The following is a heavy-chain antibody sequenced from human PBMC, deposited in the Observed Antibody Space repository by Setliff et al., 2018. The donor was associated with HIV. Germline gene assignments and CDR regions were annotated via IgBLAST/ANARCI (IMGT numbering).Heavy chain of an antibody. Sequence: GGSLRLSCAASGFTVSSNYMSWVRQAPGKGLEWVSVIYGGGTTHYADSVKGRFTISRDNSKNTVYLQMNSLRVEDTAVYYCARENNFDYWGQGTLVTVSS. CDR1: GFTVSSNY. J-gene: IGHJ4*02. CDR3: ARENNFDY. CDR2: IYGGGTT. V-gene: IGHV3-66*02.